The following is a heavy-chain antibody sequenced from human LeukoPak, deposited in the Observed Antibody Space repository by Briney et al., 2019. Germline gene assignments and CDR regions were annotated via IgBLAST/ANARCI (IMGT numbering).Heavy chain of an antibody. CDR1: GFTFSGAW. V-gene: IGHV3-74*01. CDR3: ASDVSGGSCY. D-gene: IGHD2-15*01. J-gene: IGHJ4*02. CDR2: INSDGTTT. Sequence: GGSLRLSCAASGFTFSGAWLHWVRQAPGKGLVWVSRINSDGTTTKYADSVKGRFTISRDNAKNTLYLQMNSLRAEDTAVYYCASDVSGGSCYWGQGTLVTVSS.